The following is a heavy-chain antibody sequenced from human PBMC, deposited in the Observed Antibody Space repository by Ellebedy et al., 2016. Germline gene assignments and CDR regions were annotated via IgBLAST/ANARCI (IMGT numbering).Heavy chain of an antibody. CDR3: ARGPPDY. J-gene: IGHJ4*02. CDR2: SRNKANSYTT. CDR1: GFSFSDRY. Sequence: GGSLRLSXVASGFSFSDRYMDWVRQAPGKGLEWVGRSRNKANSYTTEYAASVKGRFTISRDDSKNSLYLQMNSLKTEDTAVYYCARGPPDYWGQGTLVTVSS. V-gene: IGHV3-72*01.